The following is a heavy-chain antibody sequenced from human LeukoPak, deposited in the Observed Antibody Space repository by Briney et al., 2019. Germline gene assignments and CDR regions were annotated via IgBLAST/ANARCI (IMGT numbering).Heavy chain of an antibody. J-gene: IGHJ5*02. CDR2: INPSGGST. D-gene: IGHD3-3*01. V-gene: IGHV1-46*01. Sequence: ASVKVSCKASGYTFTSYYMHWVRQAPGQGLEWMGIINPSGGSTSYAQKFQGRVTMTRDASTSTVYMELSSLRSEDTAVYYCARDQGVTIFGVPYNWFDPWGQGTLVTVSS. CDR3: ARDQGVTIFGVPYNWFDP. CDR1: GYTFTSYY.